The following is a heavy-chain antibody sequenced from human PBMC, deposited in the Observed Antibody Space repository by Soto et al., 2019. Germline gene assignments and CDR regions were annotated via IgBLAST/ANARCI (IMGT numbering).Heavy chain of an antibody. CDR3: AKDRQSGYDLDYMDV. D-gene: IGHD5-12*01. CDR1: GFTFSSYG. Sequence: QVQLVESGGGVVQPGRSLRLSCAASGFTFSSYGMHWVRQAPGKGLEWVAVISYDGSNKYYADSVKGRFTISRDNSKNTLYLQMNSLRAEDTAVYYCAKDRQSGYDLDYMDVWGKGTTVTVSS. J-gene: IGHJ6*03. CDR2: ISYDGSNK. V-gene: IGHV3-30*18.